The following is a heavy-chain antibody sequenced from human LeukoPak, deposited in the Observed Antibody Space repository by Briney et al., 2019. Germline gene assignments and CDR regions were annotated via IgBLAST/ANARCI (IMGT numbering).Heavy chain of an antibody. J-gene: IGHJ4*02. V-gene: IGHV4-34*01. CDR2: INHSGST. CDR3: ARGRQQLVEYYFDY. CDR1: GGSFSGYY. D-gene: IGHD6-13*01. Sequence: SSETLSLTCAVYGGSFSGYYWSWIRQPPGKGLGWIGEINHSGSTNYNPSLKSRVTISVDTSKNQFSLKLSSVTAADTAVYYCARGRQQLVEYYFDYWGQGTLVTVSS.